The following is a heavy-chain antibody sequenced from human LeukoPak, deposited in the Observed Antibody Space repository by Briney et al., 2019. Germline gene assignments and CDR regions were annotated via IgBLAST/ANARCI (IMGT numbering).Heavy chain of an antibody. Sequence: PGGSLRLSCAASGFTFSDYYMSWVRQAPGKGLEWVSSISSSSSYIYYADSVKGRFTISRHNAKNSLYLQMNSLRAEDTAVYYCARAHYDFNFDYWGQGTLVTVSS. D-gene: IGHD3-3*01. CDR2: ISSSSSYI. CDR3: ARAHYDFNFDY. V-gene: IGHV3-11*06. J-gene: IGHJ4*02. CDR1: GFTFSDYY.